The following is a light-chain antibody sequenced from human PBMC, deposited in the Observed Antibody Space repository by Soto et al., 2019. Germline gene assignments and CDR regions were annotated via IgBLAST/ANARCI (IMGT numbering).Light chain of an antibody. CDR2: DAS. V-gene: IGKV1-5*01. CDR1: QSISSW. Sequence: DIQMTQSPSTLSASVGDRVTITCRASQSISSWLAWYQQKPGKAPKLLIYDASSLESGVPSRFSGSGSGTEFTLTISSLQPDDFATYYCQQYNSPPLFAQGTKVEIK. J-gene: IGKJ1*01. CDR3: QQYNSPPL.